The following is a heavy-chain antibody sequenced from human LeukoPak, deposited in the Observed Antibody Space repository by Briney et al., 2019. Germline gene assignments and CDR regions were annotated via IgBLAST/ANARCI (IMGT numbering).Heavy chain of an antibody. CDR2: IYYSGTT. CDR3: ARRIAAADAFDI. V-gene: IGHV4-59*08. D-gene: IGHD6-13*01. J-gene: IGHJ3*02. CDR1: GGSISNYY. Sequence: KPSETLSLTCTVSGGSISNYYWSWLRQPPGKGLEWIAYIYYSGTTNYNPSLKSRVTISVDTSKTQFSLKLSFVTAADTAVYYCARRIAAADAFDIWGQGTMVTVSS.